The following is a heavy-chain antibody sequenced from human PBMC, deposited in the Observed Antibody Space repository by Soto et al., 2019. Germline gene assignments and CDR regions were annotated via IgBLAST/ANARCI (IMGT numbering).Heavy chain of an antibody. CDR2: INHSGST. J-gene: IGHJ4*02. CDR3: ARARKPFLEWLLSYYFDY. Sequence: SETLSLTCAVYGGSFSGYYWSWIRQPPGKGLEWIGEINHSGSTNYNPSLKSRVTISVDTSKNQFSLKLSSVTAADTAVYYCARARKPFLEWLLSYYFDYWGQGTLVTVSS. V-gene: IGHV4-34*01. CDR1: GGSFSGYY. D-gene: IGHD3-3*02.